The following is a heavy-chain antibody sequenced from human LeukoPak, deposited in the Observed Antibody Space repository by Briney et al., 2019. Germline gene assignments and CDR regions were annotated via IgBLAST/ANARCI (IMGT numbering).Heavy chain of an antibody. D-gene: IGHD1-26*01. J-gene: IGHJ4*02. CDR1: GGSFSGYY. Sequence: SETLSLTCTVSGGSFSGYYWTWVRQAPGKGLEWIGEINDSGTTNYNASLNNRVTISVDPSKSEFSLKMTSLTAADTAVYYCARDSRGAPFAYWGQGTLVTVSS. V-gene: IGHV4-34*01. CDR2: INDSGTT. CDR3: ARDSRGAPFAY.